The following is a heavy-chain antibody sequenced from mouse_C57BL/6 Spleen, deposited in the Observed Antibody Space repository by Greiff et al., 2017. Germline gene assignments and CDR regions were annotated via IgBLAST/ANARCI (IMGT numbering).Heavy chain of an antibody. Sequence: QVQLKESGAELVKPGASVKISCTASGFAFSSYWMNWVQQRPGKGLEWIGQIYPGDGDTNYHGKFKGKATLTADKSSSTAYMHLSSLTSEDAAVYYCARLCYYYSMDYWGQGTSVTVSS. J-gene: IGHJ4*01. V-gene: IGHV1-80*01. CDR2: IYPGDGDT. D-gene: IGHD6-1*01. CDR3: ARLCYYYSMDY. CDR1: GFAFSSYW.